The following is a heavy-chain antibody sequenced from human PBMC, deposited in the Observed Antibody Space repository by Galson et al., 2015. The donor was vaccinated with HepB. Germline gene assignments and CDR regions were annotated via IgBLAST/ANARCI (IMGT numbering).Heavy chain of an antibody. CDR3: ARFRSRGGSGSSQYNWFDP. CDR2: IIPILGIA. V-gene: IGHV1-69*02. CDR1: GGTFSSYT. Sequence: SVKVSCKASGGTFSSYTISWVRQAPGQGLEWMGRIIPILGIANYAQKFQGRVTITADKSTSTAYMELSSLRSEDTAVYYCARFRSRGGSGSSQYNWFDPWGQGTLVTVSS. D-gene: IGHD3-10*01. J-gene: IGHJ5*02.